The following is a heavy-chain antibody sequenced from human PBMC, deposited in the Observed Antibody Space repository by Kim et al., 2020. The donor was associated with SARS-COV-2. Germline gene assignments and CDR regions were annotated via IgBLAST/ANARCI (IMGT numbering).Heavy chain of an antibody. Sequence: YYADSGKGRLTISRDNTKNSLYLQMNTLRAEDTAVYYCATVVASGTYFNHWGQGTLVTVSS. V-gene: IGHV3-7*01. CDR3: ATVVASGTYFNH. D-gene: IGHD2-15*01. J-gene: IGHJ4*02.